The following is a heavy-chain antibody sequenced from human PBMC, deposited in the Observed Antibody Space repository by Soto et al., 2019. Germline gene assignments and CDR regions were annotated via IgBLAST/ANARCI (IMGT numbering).Heavy chain of an antibody. CDR2: ISSSSSTI. J-gene: IGHJ6*02. V-gene: IGHV3-48*02. CDR1: GFTFSSYS. Sequence: EVRLVESGGGLVQPGGSLRLSCAASGFTFSSYSMNWVRQAPGKGLEWVSYISSSSSTIYYADSVKGRFTISRDNAKNSLYLQMNSLRDEDTAVYYCARLGGGISTILHYGMDVWGQGTTVTVSS. D-gene: IGHD2-2*01. CDR3: ARLGGGISTILHYGMDV.